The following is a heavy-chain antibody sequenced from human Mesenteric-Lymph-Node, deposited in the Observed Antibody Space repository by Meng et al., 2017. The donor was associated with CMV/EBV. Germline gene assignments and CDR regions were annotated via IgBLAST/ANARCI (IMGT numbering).Heavy chain of an antibody. J-gene: IGHJ5*02. CDR1: GGSISSAGYY. V-gene: IGHV4-31*03. CDR2: IYYSGTT. D-gene: IGHD6-19*01. Sequence: SETLSLTCTVSGGSISSAGYYWSWIRQHPGKGLEWIGYIYYSGTTNYNPSLKSRVTISVDTSKNQFSLKLSSVTAADTAVYYCARDPSSPSIAVAGNYRWFDPWGQGTLVTVSS. CDR3: ARDPSSPSIAVAGNYRWFDP.